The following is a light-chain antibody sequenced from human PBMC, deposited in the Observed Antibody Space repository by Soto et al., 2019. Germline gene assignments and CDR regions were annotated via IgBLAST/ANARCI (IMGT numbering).Light chain of an antibody. CDR1: QDITNF. CDR2: DAS. J-gene: IGKJ2*03. CDR3: QQFDDVPYG. V-gene: IGKV1-33*01. Sequence: DIQMTQSPSSLSASVGDRVTITCQASQDITNFLNWYQQKPGKSPKLLIYDASSLQTGVPSRFSGSGSGTDFSFTIGSLQPEEIATYYCQQFDDVPYGFGQGTQVAIK.